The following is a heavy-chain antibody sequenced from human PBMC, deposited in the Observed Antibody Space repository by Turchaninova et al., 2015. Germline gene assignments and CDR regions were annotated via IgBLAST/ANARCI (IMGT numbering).Heavy chain of an antibody. Sequence: EVQLVESGGGLVKPGRSLRLSCTASGFTFGDYAMSWFRQATGKGCGWLSFIGIQSSCGATGYPASVGGRFNITTDDSKSISYLQMNSLKTEDTALYYCTRGYTYGPDYWGQGTLVTVSS. CDR1: GFTFGDYA. V-gene: IGHV3-49*05. J-gene: IGHJ4*02. D-gene: IGHD5-18*01. CDR2: IGIQSSCGAT. CDR3: TRGYTYGPDY.